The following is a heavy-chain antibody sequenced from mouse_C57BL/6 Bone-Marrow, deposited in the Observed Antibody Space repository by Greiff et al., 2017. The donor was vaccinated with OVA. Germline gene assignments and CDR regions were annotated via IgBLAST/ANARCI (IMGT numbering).Heavy chain of an antibody. CDR3: ARDHYYGSNWYFDV. V-gene: IGHV5-4*01. CDR1: GFTFSSYA. J-gene: IGHJ1*03. Sequence: EVKLMESGGGLVKPGGSLKLSCAASGFTFSSYAMSWVRQTPEKRLEWVATISDGGSYTYYPDNVKGRFTISRDNAKNNLYLQMSHLKSEDTAMYYCARDHYYGSNWYFDVWGTGTTVTVSS. CDR2: ISDGGSYT. D-gene: IGHD1-1*01.